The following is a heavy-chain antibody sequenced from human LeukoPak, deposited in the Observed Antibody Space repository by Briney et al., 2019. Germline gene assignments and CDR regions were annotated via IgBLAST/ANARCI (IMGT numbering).Heavy chain of an antibody. CDR1: AFTFSSYG. J-gene: IGHJ5*02. CDR3: ASPRYYYDSSGYLAS. D-gene: IGHD3-22*01. V-gene: IGHV3-21*01. Sequence: PGGSLRLSCAASAFTFSSYGMHWVRQAPGKGLEWVSSISSSSSYIYYADSVKGRFTISRDNAKNSLYLQMNSLRAEDTAVYYCASPRYYYDSSGYLASWGQGTLVTVSS. CDR2: ISSSSSYI.